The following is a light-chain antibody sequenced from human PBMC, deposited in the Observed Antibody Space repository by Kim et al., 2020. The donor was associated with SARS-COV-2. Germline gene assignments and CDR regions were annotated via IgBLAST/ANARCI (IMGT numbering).Light chain of an antibody. Sequence: EIVMTQSLATLSVSPGERATLSCRASQGVSSNLAWYQQKPGQAPRLLIYGASTRATNIPARFSGSGSGTEFTLTISGLQSEDFAVYYCQQYDNWPRTFCQGTKGDIK. V-gene: IGKV3-15*01. CDR3: QQYDNWPRT. CDR2: GAS. CDR1: QGVSSN. J-gene: IGKJ1*01.